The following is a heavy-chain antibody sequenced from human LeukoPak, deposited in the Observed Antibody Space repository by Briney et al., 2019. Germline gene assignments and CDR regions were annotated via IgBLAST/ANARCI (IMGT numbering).Heavy chain of an antibody. CDR3: AREGSYSGSGSPPLDY. Sequence: SETLSLTCAVYGGSFSDYYWSWIRQPPGKGLEWIGEINHSGTTNYNPPLKSRVTMSVDLSKNQFSLKLSSATAADTAVYYCAREGSYSGSGSPPLDYWGQGTLVTVSS. CDR1: GGSFSDYY. D-gene: IGHD3-10*01. V-gene: IGHV4-34*01. CDR2: INHSGTT. J-gene: IGHJ4*02.